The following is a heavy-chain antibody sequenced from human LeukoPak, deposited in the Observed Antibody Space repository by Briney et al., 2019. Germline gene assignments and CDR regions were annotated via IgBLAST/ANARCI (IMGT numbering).Heavy chain of an antibody. Sequence: SQTLSLTCTVSGGSISSGDYYWSWIRQPPGKGLEWIGYIYYSGSTYYIPSLKSRVTISVDTSKNQFSLKLSSVTAADTAVYYCARKLRFLEWLPYARWFDPWGQGTLVTVSS. CDR2: IYYSGST. CDR3: ARKLRFLEWLPYARWFDP. CDR1: GGSISSGDYY. V-gene: IGHV4-30-4*08. J-gene: IGHJ5*02. D-gene: IGHD3-3*01.